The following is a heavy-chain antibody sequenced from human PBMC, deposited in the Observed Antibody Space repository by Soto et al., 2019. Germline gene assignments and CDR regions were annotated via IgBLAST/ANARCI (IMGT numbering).Heavy chain of an antibody. CDR2: VVPVLGIS. CDR1: GYTFSSYS. V-gene: IGHV1-69*02. J-gene: IGHJ4*02. Sequence: QVQLVQSGTEVKKPGSSVKVSCKASGYTFSSYSISWVRQAPGQGLEWMGRVVPVLGISNYAQRFQGRVTITADRSTSTAYLELNSLTSEDTAVYFWARVAVDQPLLAVFWGQGTLVAVSS. D-gene: IGHD1-26*01. CDR3: ARVAVDQPLLAVF.